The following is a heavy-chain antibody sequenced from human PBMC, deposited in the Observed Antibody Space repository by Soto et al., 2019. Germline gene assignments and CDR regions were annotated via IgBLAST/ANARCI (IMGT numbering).Heavy chain of an antibody. D-gene: IGHD6-13*01. CDR1: GFTFDDYT. V-gene: IGHV3-43*01. CDR3: APPPGIANY. J-gene: IGHJ4*02. Sequence: GGSLRLSCAASGFTFDDYTMHWVRQAPGKGLEWVSLISWDGGSTYYADSVKGRFTISRDNSKNSLYLQMNSLRTEDTALYYCAPPPGIANYWGQGTLVTVSS. CDR2: ISWDGGST.